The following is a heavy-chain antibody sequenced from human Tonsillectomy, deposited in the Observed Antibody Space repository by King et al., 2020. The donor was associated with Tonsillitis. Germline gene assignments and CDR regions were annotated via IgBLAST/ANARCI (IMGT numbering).Heavy chain of an antibody. CDR1: GFTVSSNY. V-gene: IGHV3-53*04. CDR2: IYSGGST. D-gene: IGHD3-22*01. Sequence: VQLVESGGGLVQPGGSLRLSCAASGFTVSSNYMSWVRQAPGKGLEWVSVIYSGGSTYYADSVNGRFTISRHNSKNTLYLQMNSLRAEDPAVYYSARERRSIGYYGRLSWGQGTLVTVSS. J-gene: IGHJ5*02. CDR3: ARERRSIGYYGRLS.